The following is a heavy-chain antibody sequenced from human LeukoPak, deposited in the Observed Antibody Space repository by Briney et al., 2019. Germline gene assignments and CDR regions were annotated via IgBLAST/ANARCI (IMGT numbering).Heavy chain of an antibody. CDR1: GFTFSSHW. CDR2: IGDHGSGT. Sequence: GGSLRLSCAASGFTFSSHWMHWVRQAPGKGLVWVSRIGDHGSGTGYADSVKGRFTISRGNAKNTLYLQMYSLRAEDTAVYYCARAVATVTGYYFDYWGQGILVTVSS. V-gene: IGHV3-74*01. CDR3: ARAVATVTGYYFDY. D-gene: IGHD6-13*01. J-gene: IGHJ4*02.